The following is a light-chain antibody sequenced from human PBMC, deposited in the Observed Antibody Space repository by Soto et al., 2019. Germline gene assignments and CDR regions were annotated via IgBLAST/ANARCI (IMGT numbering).Light chain of an antibody. CDR2: DAS. J-gene: IGKJ4*01. CDR3: QQRSSWPLT. V-gene: IGKV3-11*01. CDR1: QSVSTK. Sequence: IVKTQSPATLSATPDQIATLFCRASQSVSTKLAWYQQKAGEAPRLLIYDASNRASGIPERFSGSGSGTDFTLTISNLQPEDSAVYYCQQRSSWPLTFGGGTKVDI.